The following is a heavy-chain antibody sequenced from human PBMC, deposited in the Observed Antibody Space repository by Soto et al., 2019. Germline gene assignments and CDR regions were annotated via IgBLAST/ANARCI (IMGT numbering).Heavy chain of an antibody. CDR2: SSSSSYT. D-gene: IGHD6-13*01. CDR3: ARGGYSSSWLPDY. J-gene: IGHJ4*02. Sequence: SSSSSYTNYADSVKGRFTISRDNAKNSLYLQMKSLRAEDTAVYYCARGGYSSSWLPDYWGQGALVTVSS. V-gene: IGHV3-11*05.